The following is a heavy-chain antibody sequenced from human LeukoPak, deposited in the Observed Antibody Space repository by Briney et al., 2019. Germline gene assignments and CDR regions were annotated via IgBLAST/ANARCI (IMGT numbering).Heavy chain of an antibody. Sequence: SETLSLTCTVSGGSISSGDYYWSWIRQPPGKRLEWIGYIYYSGSTYYNPSLKSRVTISVDTSKTQFSLRLSSVTAADTAVYYCARDHDYGDYVRAFDIWGQGTMVTVSS. J-gene: IGHJ3*02. CDR3: ARDHDYGDYVRAFDI. CDR2: IYYSGST. CDR1: GGSISSGDYY. V-gene: IGHV4-30-4*01. D-gene: IGHD4-17*01.